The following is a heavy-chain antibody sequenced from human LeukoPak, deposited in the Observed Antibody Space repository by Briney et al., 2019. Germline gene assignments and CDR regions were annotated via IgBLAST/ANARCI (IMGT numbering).Heavy chain of an antibody. CDR3: ARDERYDSSGYPFDY. CDR1: GHTFTGYF. V-gene: IGHV1-2*02. J-gene: IGHJ4*02. CDR2: INPNSGGT. D-gene: IGHD3-22*01. Sequence: ASVKVSCKASGHTFTGYFMHWVRQAPGQGLEWMGWINPNSGGTNYAQKFQGRVTMTRDTSISTAYIELSRLRSDDTAVYYCARDERYDSSGYPFDYWGQGTLVTVSS.